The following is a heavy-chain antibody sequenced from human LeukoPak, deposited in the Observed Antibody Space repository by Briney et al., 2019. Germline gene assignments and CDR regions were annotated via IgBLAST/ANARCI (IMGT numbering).Heavy chain of an antibody. CDR1: GGSINSYY. D-gene: IGHD3-22*01. J-gene: IGHJ3*02. Sequence: SETLTLTCTVSGGSINSYYWSWIRQPPGKGLEWIGYIYDSGSTNYNPSLKSRVTISVDTSKNQFSLKLSSVTAADTAVYYCACLTTADAFDIWGQGTMVTVSS. V-gene: IGHV4-59*01. CDR2: IYDSGST. CDR3: ACLTTADAFDI.